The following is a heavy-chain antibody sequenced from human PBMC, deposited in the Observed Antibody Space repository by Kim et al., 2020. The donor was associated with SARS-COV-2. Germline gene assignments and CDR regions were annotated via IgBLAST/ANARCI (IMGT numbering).Heavy chain of an antibody. CDR1: GGSFSGYY. J-gene: IGHJ4*02. D-gene: IGHD2-15*01. V-gene: IGHV4-34*01. Sequence: SETLSLTCAVYGGSFSGYYWSWIRQPPGKGLEWIGEINHSGSTNYNPSLKSRVTISVDTSKNQFSLKLSSVTAADTAVYYCARAPGGRIFPYWGQGTLVTVSS. CDR3: ARAPGGRIFPY. CDR2: INHSGST.